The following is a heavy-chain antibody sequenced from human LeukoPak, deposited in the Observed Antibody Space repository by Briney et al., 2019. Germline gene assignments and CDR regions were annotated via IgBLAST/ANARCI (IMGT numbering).Heavy chain of an antibody. CDR2: IYSDGNT. V-gene: IGHV3-53*01. J-gene: IGHJ4*02. D-gene: IGHD4-17*01. CDR1: GFTVTSIY. CDR3: ARRGESASYGDYRFDY. Sequence: GGSLRLSCAVSGFTVTSIYMSWVRQAPGKGLEWVSFIYSDGNTYYADSVKGRFTISRDSSRNTLFLQMNSLRAEDTAVYYCARRGESASYGDYRFDYWGQGTLVTVSS.